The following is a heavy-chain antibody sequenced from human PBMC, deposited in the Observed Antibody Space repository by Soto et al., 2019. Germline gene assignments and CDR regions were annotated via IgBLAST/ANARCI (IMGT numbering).Heavy chain of an antibody. V-gene: IGHV3-30*18. D-gene: IGHD6-19*01. CDR3: AKVKSIAVAVYYFDY. Sequence: GGSLRLSCAASGFTFSSYGMHWVRQAPGKGLEWVAVISYDGSNKYYADSVKGRFTISRDNSKNTLYLQMNSLRAEDTAVYYCAKVKSIAVAVYYFDYWGQGTLVTVSS. J-gene: IGHJ4*02. CDR1: GFTFSSYG. CDR2: ISYDGSNK.